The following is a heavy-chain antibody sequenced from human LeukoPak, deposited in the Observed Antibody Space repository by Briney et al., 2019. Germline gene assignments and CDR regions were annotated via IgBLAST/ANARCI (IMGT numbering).Heavy chain of an antibody. V-gene: IGHV4-30-2*01. J-gene: IGHJ3*02. CDR2: IYHSGST. CDR1: GGSISSGGYS. CDR3: AREGVAAAGTGGDDAFDI. D-gene: IGHD6-13*01. Sequence: SQTLSLTCAVSGGSISSGGYSWSWIRQPPGKGLEWIGYIYHSGSTYYNPSLKSRVTISVDRSKNQFSLKLSSVTAADRAVYYCAREGVAAAGTGGDDAFDIWGQGTMVTVFS.